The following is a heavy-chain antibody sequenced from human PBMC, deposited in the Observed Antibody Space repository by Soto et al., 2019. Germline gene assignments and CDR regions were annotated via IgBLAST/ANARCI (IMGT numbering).Heavy chain of an antibody. J-gene: IGHJ1*01. CDR1: GGTFSSYA. D-gene: IGHD3-22*01. CDR2: IIPLFGTV. Sequence: AVKVSCKAYGGTFSSYAISWVRQAPGQGLEWMGGIIPLFGTVNYAQKLQGRVTITADESTSTAYMELSRLRSEDTAVYYCARDRRSYYYDSSGYYPGESGYSGQGTLVTVSS. V-gene: IGHV1-69*13. CDR3: ARDRRSYYYDSSGYYPGESGY.